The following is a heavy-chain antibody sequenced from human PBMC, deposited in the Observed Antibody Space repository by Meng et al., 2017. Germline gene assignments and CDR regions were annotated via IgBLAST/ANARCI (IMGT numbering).Heavy chain of an antibody. CDR2: IIPIFGTA. J-gene: IGHJ6*02. Sequence: SVKVSCKASGGTFSSYAISWVRQAPGQGLEWMGGIIPIFGTANYAQKFQGRVTITADKSTSTAYMELSSLRSEDTAVYYCATSEGVTRYYYYGMDVWGQGTTVTVS. V-gene: IGHV1-69*06. CDR1: GGTFSSYA. D-gene: IGHD2-21*02. CDR3: ATSEGVTRYYYYGMDV.